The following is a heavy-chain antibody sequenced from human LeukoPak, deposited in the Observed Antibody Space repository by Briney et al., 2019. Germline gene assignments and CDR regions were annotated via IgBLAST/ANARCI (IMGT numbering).Heavy chain of an antibody. V-gene: IGHV3-20*04. CDR3: ARGEKMFDP. Sequence: PGGSLRLSCAASGFTFSSYSMNWVRQAPGKGLEWVSGINWNGGSTGYADSVKGRFTISRDNAKNSLYLQMNSLRAEDTALYYCARGEKMFDPWGQGTLVTVSS. J-gene: IGHJ5*02. CDR2: INWNGGST. CDR1: GFTFSSYS.